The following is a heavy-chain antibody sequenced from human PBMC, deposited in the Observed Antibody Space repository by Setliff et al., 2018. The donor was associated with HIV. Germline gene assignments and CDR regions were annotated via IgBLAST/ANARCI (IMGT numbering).Heavy chain of an antibody. CDR2: IKAKVVGATT. J-gene: IGHJ4*02. CDR1: GFSFKSAW. V-gene: IGHV3-15*01. D-gene: IGHD4-17*01. Sequence: PGGSLRLSCAASGFSFKSAWMSWVRQAPGKGLEWVGHIKAKVVGATTDYAAPVKGRFTISRDDSKNTLYLQMNSLKTEDTAVYYCTTIQKLTTPVDYWGQGTLVTVSS. CDR3: TTIQKLTTPVDY.